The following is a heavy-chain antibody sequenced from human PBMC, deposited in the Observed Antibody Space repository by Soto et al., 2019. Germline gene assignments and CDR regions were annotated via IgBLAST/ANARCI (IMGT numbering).Heavy chain of an antibody. D-gene: IGHD5-12*01. J-gene: IGHJ4*02. V-gene: IGHV3-23*01. CDR1: GFTFSTYT. CDR2: IGSSGDST. CDR3: ATRGRVVAFN. Sequence: EVQLLESGGGLVQPGGSLRLSCAASGFTFSTYTMSWVRQAPGKGLEWVSAIGSSGDSTFYADSVKGRFTISRDNSKNRLYLKMNGLRAEDTAIYYCATRGRVVAFNWGQGTLVTVSS.